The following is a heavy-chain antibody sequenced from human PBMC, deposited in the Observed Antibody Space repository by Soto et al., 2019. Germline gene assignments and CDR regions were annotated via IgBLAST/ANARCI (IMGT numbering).Heavy chain of an antibody. CDR1: GFTFSNYG. V-gene: IGHV3-33*01. CDR2: IWYDGSNK. J-gene: IGHJ6*02. D-gene: IGHD3-10*01. Sequence: VGSLRLCCAASGFTFSNYGMHWVRQAPGKGLEWVAVIWYDGSNKYYADSVKGRFTISRDNSKNTLYLQMNSLRAEDTVVYYCSREYHPPFYDPGRIDVWCQGTTVTVSS. CDR3: SREYHPPFYDPGRIDV.